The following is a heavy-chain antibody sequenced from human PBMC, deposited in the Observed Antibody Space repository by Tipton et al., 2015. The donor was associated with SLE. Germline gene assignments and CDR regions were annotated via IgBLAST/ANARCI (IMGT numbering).Heavy chain of an antibody. CDR2: IYYSGST. Sequence: TLSLTCTVSGGSISSHYWSWIRQPPGRGLEWIGYIYYSGSTNYKPSLESRVTISVDTSKNQFSLKLSSVTAADTAVYYCAMMQWLPFPFDYWGQGTLVTVSS. D-gene: IGHD6-19*01. J-gene: IGHJ4*02. CDR1: GGSISSHY. V-gene: IGHV4-59*11. CDR3: AMMQWLPFPFDY.